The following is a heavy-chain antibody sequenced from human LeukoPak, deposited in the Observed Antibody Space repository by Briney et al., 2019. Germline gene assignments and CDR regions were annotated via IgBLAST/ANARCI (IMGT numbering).Heavy chain of an antibody. D-gene: IGHD3-10*01. CDR3: ARVTKGVH. Sequence: GGSLRLSCAASGFTFSSYAMTWVRQAPGKGLEWVSVTYTDDNTYYADSVKGRFTISRDNSKNTLYLQMNSLRVEDTAVYYCARVTKGVHWGQGTLVTVSS. CDR1: GFTFSSYA. J-gene: IGHJ4*02. CDR2: TYTDDNT. V-gene: IGHV3-66*01.